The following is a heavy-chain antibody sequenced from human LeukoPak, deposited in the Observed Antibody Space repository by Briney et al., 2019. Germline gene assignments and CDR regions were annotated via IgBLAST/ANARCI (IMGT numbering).Heavy chain of an antibody. D-gene: IGHD5-24*01. Sequence: SQTLSLTCTVSGGSISSGGYYWSWIRQPPGKGLEWIGYIYHSGSTYYNPSLKSRVTISVDRFKNQFSLKLSSVTAADTAVYYCTKGRGATMDWFDPWGQGTLVTVSS. CDR3: TKGRGATMDWFDP. CDR1: GGSISSGGYY. CDR2: IYHSGST. J-gene: IGHJ5*02. V-gene: IGHV4-30-2*01.